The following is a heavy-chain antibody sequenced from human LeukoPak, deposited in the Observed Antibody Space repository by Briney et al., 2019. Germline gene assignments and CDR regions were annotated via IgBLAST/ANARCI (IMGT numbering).Heavy chain of an antibody. J-gene: IGHJ4*02. Sequence: PSVMSSCKASGYTFTGDYMHWVRQAPGQGPEWMGWINPNGGGTKYAQKFQGRVTMTRDTSISTAYMELKRLRSDDTAVYYCARDSGRSDFDYWGQGTLVTVSS. CDR1: GYTFTGDY. V-gene: IGHV1-2*02. CDR2: INPNGGGT. CDR3: ARDSGRSDFDY.